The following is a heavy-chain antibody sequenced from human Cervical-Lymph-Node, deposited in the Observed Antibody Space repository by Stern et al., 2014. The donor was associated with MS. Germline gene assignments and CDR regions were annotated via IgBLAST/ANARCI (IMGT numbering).Heavy chain of an antibody. CDR3: ASAYSSSHYYFDY. V-gene: IGHV3-33*01. Sequence: VQLVESGGGVVQPGRSLRLSFAASGFSFSRYAMHWVRQAPGQGLDWVALIWYDGSNPYYADSVTGRFTISRDNFKNTLYLQMNSLRAEDTAVYYCASAYSSSHYYFDYWGQGTLVTVSS. CDR2: IWYDGSNP. CDR1: GFSFSRYA. D-gene: IGHD6-13*01. J-gene: IGHJ4*02.